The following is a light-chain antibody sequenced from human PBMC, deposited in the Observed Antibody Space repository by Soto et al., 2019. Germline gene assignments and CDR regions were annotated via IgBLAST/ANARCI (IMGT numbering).Light chain of an antibody. Sequence: EIVLTQSPGTLSLSPGERATLSCRASQSVSSNYLAWYQQKPGQAPRFLIYAASSRATDIPDRFSGSGSGTDFTLTISRLQPEDFAVYYCQQYGSSGTFGQGTKVDI. J-gene: IGKJ1*01. CDR1: QSVSSNY. CDR3: QQYGSSGT. CDR2: AAS. V-gene: IGKV3-20*01.